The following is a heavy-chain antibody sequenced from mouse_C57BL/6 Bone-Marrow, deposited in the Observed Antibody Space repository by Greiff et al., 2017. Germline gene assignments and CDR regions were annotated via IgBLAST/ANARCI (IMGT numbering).Heavy chain of an antibody. CDR3: ARWAWAMDY. CDR2: INPYNGGT. CDR1: GYTFTDYY. J-gene: IGHJ4*01. V-gene: IGHV1-19*01. Sequence: EVQLQQSGPVLVKPGASVKMSCKASGYTFTDYYMNWVKQSHGKSLEWIGVINPYNGGTSYNQKFKGKATLTVDKSSSTAYMELNSLTSEDSAVYYCARWAWAMDYWGQGTSDTVSS.